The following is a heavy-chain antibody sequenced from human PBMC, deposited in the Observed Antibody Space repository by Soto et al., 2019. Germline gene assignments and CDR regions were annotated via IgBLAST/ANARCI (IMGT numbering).Heavy chain of an antibody. CDR2: ITSRSNYI. CDR1: GLSFSVYS. Sequence: EGQLVESGGGLVQPGGSLRLSCVVSGLSFSVYSFNWVRQAPGKGLEWVASITSRSNYIYYADTVKGRFTVSRDNAKSSMYLQMNSLRAEDTAVYYCARDNNFFDSGRGVDYWGQGTLVTVSS. V-gene: IGHV3-21*01. J-gene: IGHJ4*02. CDR3: ARDNNFFDSGRGVDY. D-gene: IGHD3-10*01.